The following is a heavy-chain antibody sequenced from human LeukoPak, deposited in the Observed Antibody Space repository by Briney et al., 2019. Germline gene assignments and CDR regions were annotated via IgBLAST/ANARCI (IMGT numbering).Heavy chain of an antibody. J-gene: IGHJ6*02. Sequence: VGSLRLSCAAPGFTFSSYGMHWVRQAPGKGLELVAVIWYDGSNKYYADSVNGRFTISRDNSKNTLYLQMNSLRAEDTAVYYCAREQSRRVGYCSGGSCYSGDYYYYGMDVWGQGTTVTVSS. CDR2: IWYDGSNK. CDR1: GFTFSSYG. V-gene: IGHV3-33*01. D-gene: IGHD2-15*01. CDR3: AREQSRRVGYCSGGSCYSGDYYYYGMDV.